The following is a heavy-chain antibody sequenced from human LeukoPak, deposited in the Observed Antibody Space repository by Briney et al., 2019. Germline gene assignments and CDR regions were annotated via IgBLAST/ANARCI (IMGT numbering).Heavy chain of an antibody. Sequence: ASVTVSCKASGYSFTSHYMHWVRQAPGQGLEWMGWINPNSGGTNYAQKFQGRVTMTRDTSISTAYMELSRLRSDDTAVYYCARDYAGADYNWFDPWGQGTLVTVSS. J-gene: IGHJ5*02. CDR2: INPNSGGT. V-gene: IGHV1-2*02. D-gene: IGHD1-26*01. CDR1: GYSFTSHY. CDR3: ARDYAGADYNWFDP.